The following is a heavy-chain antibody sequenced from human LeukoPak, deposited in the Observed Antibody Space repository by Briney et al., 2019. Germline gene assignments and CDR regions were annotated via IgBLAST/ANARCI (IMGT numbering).Heavy chain of an antibody. CDR3: ARAPHVGAAAGVFDY. Sequence: SETLSLTCTVSGGSISSGGYYWSWIRQPPGKGLEWIGYIYHSGSTYYNPSLKSRVTISVDRSKNQFSLKLSSVTAADTAVYYCARAPHVGAAAGVFDYWGQGTLVTVSS. V-gene: IGHV4-30-2*01. CDR2: IYHSGST. J-gene: IGHJ4*02. D-gene: IGHD6-13*01. CDR1: GGSISSGGYY.